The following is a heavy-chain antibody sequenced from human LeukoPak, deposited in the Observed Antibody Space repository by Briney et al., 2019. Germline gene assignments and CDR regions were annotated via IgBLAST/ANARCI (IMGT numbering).Heavy chain of an antibody. CDR2: ISSSSSTI. D-gene: IGHD2-21*02. J-gene: IGHJ3*02. Sequence: GGSLRLSCAASGFTFSSYSMNWVRQAPGKGLEWVSYISSSSSTIYYADSVKGRFTISRDNSKNTLYLQMNSLRAEDTAVYYCASTRLYCGGDCFTDAFDIWGQGTMVTVSS. CDR1: GFTFSSYS. V-gene: IGHV3-48*01. CDR3: ASTRLYCGGDCFTDAFDI.